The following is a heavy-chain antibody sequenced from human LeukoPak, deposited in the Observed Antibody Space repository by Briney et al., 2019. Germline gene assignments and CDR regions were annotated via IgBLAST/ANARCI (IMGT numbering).Heavy chain of an antibody. Sequence: ASVKVSCKASGYTFTSYGISWVRQAPGQGLEWMGWISAYNGNTNYAQKLQGRVTMTTDTSTSTAYMELRSLRSDDTAVYYCARDLAGATTGTYYYYGMDVWGQGTMVTVSS. J-gene: IGHJ6*02. CDR2: ISAYNGNT. CDR3: ARDLAGATTGTYYYYGMDV. V-gene: IGHV1-18*01. D-gene: IGHD1-26*01. CDR1: GYTFTSYG.